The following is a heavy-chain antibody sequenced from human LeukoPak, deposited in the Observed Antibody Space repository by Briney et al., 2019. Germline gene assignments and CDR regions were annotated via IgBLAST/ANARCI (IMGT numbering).Heavy chain of an antibody. CDR1: GFTFSSYS. J-gene: IGHJ6*03. V-gene: IGHV3-21*01. CDR3: ARDVGRELPRDNYYYYYMDV. CDR2: ISSSSSYI. Sequence: GGSLRLSCAASGFTFSSYSMNWVRQAPGKGLEWVSSISSSSSYIYYADSVKGRFTISRDNAKNSLYLQMNSLRAEDTAVYYCARDVGRELPRDNYYYYYMDVWGKGTTVTISS. D-gene: IGHD1-26*01.